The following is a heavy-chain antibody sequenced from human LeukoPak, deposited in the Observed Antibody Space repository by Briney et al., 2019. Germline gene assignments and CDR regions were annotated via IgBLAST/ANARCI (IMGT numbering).Heavy chain of an antibody. CDR2: IYHSGST. CDR3: ARGGAARLHFQN. CDR1: GGSISTYY. J-gene: IGHJ1*01. V-gene: IGHV4-59*01. Sequence: PSETLSLTCTVSGGSISTYYWNWIRQPPGKGLEWIGYIYHSGSTNYTPSPQSRVTISVDTSKTQFSLNLNSVTAADTAVYYCARGGAARLHFQNWGQGTLVTVSS. D-gene: IGHD6-6*01.